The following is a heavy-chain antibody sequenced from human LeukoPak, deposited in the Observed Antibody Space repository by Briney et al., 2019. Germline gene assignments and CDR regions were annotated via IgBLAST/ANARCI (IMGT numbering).Heavy chain of an antibody. Sequence: GGSLRLSCAASGFTFSSYWMHWVRQAPGKGLVWVSRINSDGSTTGYADSVKGRFTISRDNSKNTLYLQMNSLRAEDTAVYYCAKGTLGSCSGASCYPLDYWGQGTLVTVSS. J-gene: IGHJ4*02. V-gene: IGHV3-74*01. CDR3: AKGTLGSCSGASCYPLDY. CDR1: GFTFSSYW. D-gene: IGHD2-15*01. CDR2: INSDGSTT.